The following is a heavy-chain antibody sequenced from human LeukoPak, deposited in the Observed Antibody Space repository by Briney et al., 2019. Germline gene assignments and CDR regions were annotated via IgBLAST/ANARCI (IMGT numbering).Heavy chain of an antibody. D-gene: IGHD3-3*01. CDR2: VDHTGST. V-gene: IGHV4-59*12. CDR3: ARDRPLEVRGQLSPNWFDP. J-gene: IGHJ5*02. CDR1: DDSITMYY. Sequence: PSETLSLTCSVSDDSITMYYWTWIRQPPGKGLEWIGYVDHTGSTNFNPSLNGRVSISRDTTKNLFSLRLSSVTAADTAVYYCARDRPLEVRGQLSPNWFDPWGQGTLVTVSS.